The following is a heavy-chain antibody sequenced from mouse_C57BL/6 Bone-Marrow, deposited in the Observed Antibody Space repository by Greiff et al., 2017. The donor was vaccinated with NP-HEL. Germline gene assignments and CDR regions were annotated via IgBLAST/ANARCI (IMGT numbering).Heavy chain of an antibody. CDR1: GFTFSDYY. CDR3: ARIYAVYAMDY. CDR2: ISNGGGST. V-gene: IGHV5-12*01. J-gene: IGHJ4*01. D-gene: IGHD2-3*01. Sequence: EVKLVESGGGLVQPGGSLKLSCAASGFTFSDYYMYWVRQTPEKRLEWVAYISNGGGSTYYPDTVKGRFTISRDNAKNTLYLQMSRLKSEDTAMYYCARIYAVYAMDYWGQGTSVTVSS.